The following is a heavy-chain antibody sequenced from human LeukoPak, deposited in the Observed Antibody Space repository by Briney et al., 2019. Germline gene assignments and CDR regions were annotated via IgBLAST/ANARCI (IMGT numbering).Heavy chain of an antibody. D-gene: IGHD4-17*01. CDR1: GGTFSSYA. Sequence: EASVKVSCKASGGTFSSYAISWVRQAPGQGLEWMGGIIPIFGTANYAQKFQGRVTITADESTSTAYMELGSLRSEDTAVYYCARGYGDYVFYFDYWGQGTLVTVSS. CDR3: ARGYGDYVFYFDY. J-gene: IGHJ4*02. CDR2: IIPIFGTA. V-gene: IGHV1-69*13.